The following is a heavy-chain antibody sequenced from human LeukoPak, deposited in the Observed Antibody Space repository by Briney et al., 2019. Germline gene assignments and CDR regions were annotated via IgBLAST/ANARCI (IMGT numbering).Heavy chain of an antibody. Sequence: GGSLRLSCAASGFTFSSYAMSWVRQAPGEGLEWVSAISGSGGSTYYADSVKGRFTISRDNSKNTLYLQMNSLRAEDTAVYYCARDHAANGRGDYWGQGTLVTVSS. CDR2: ISGSGGST. D-gene: IGHD3-10*01. V-gene: IGHV3-23*01. CDR1: GFTFSSYA. CDR3: ARDHAANGRGDY. J-gene: IGHJ4*02.